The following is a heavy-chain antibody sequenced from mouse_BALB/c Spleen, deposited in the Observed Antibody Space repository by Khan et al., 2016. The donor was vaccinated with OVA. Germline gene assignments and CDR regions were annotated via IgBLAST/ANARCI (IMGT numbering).Heavy chain of an antibody. CDR2: INTYTGQP. D-gene: IGHD1-3*01. Sequence: QIQLVQSGPELKKPGETVKISCKASGYTFTNYGMNWVKQAPGKGLKWMGWINTYTGQPTYADDFKGRFALSLETSASTAYLQINNHQNEDTATDFCAKVGYNGTMDSWGQGTSVTVSS. V-gene: IGHV9-3-1*01. CDR3: AKVGYNGTMDS. J-gene: IGHJ4*01. CDR1: GYTFTNYG.